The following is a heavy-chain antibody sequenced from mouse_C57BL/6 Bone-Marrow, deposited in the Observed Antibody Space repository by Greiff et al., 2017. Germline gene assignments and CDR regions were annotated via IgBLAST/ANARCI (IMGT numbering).Heavy chain of an antibody. Sequence: EVKLQESGGGLVKPGGSLKLSCAASGFAFSSYDMSWVRQTPEKRLEWVAYISSGGGSTYYPDTVKGRFTISRDNAKNTLYLQMSSLKSEDTAMYYCARVYYGYLYYVDYWGQGTTLTVSS. V-gene: IGHV5-12-1*01. CDR3: ARVYYGYLYYVDY. CDR1: GFAFSSYD. J-gene: IGHJ2*01. CDR2: ISSGGGST. D-gene: IGHD2-2*01.